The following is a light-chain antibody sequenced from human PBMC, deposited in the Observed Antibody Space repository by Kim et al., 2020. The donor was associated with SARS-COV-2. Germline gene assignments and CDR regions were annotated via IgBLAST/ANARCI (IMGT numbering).Light chain of an antibody. CDR3: QQYASVPYT. CDR2: DVA. CDR1: QCISKY. Sequence: AAVGDRGTITCHASQCISKYLNWFQQKPGKAPEIVIYDVANLEGGVPSRFSGSRSGTGFTFTIDSLQPEDLGTYFCQQYASVPYTFGQGTKLEI. J-gene: IGKJ2*01. V-gene: IGKV1-33*01.